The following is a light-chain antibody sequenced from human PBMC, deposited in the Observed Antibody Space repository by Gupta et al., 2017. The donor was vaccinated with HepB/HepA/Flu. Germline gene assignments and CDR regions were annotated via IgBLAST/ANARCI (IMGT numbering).Light chain of an antibody. V-gene: IGLV7-46*01. CDR2: DTS. CDR1: TGAVTSGHY. Sequence: QVVVTQEPYLTVSQGGTVTITCGSSTGAVTSGHYPYWFQQKPGQAPVTLIHDTSNKHPWTPDRFSGSLLGCKAALTLSDAQPEDEADYYCLLSYGCVRRGVFGGGTKLTVL. J-gene: IGLJ3*02. CDR3: LLSYGCVRRGV.